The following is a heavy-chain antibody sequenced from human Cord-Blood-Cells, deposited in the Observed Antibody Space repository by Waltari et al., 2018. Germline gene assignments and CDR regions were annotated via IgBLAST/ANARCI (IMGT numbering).Heavy chain of an antibody. J-gene: IGHJ3*02. CDR1: GGSISSSNW. D-gene: IGHD3-22*01. CDR2: IYHSGST. Sequence: QVQLQESGPVLVKPSGTLSLTCAVSGGSISSSNWWSWVRQPPGKGLEWIGEIYHSGSTNYNPSLKSRVTISVDKSKNQFSLKLSSVTAADTAVYYCARASRYYDSSGYYAFDIWGQGTMVTVSS. CDR3: ARASRYYDSSGYYAFDI. V-gene: IGHV4-4*02.